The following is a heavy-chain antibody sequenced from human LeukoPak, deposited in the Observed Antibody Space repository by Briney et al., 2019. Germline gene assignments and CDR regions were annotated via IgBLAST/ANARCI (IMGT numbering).Heavy chain of an antibody. CDR2: IYYSGST. J-gene: IGHJ4*02. D-gene: IGHD5-12*01. CDR1: GGSISSYY. Sequence: SETLSLTCTVSGGSISSYYWSWIRQPPGKGLGWIGYIYYSGSTNYNPSLKSRVTISVDTSKNQFSLKLSSVTAADTAVYYCARGGGYLYYFDYWGQGTLVTVSS. CDR3: ARGGGYLYYFDY. V-gene: IGHV4-59*01.